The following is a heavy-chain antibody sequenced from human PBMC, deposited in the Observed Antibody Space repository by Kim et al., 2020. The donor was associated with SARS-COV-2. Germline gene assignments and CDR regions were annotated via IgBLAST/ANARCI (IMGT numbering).Heavy chain of an antibody. CDR2: FYPGDSET. D-gene: IGHD3-10*01. CDR1: GYLFTHYW. V-gene: IGHV5-51*01. J-gene: IGHJ6*02. Sequence: GESLKISCKTSGYLFTHYWIAWVRQMPGKGLEWLGLFYPGDSETKYSPSIEGQVTFSADNFIDTAYIQWRSLKASDTATYYCARFHESGGQPDLFFYGMDVWGQGTAVTVSS. CDR3: ARFHESGGQPDLFFYGMDV.